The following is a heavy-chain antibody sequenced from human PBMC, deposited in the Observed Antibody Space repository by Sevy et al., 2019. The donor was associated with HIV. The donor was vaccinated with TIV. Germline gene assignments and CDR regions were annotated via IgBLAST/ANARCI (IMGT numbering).Heavy chain of an antibody. CDR3: ARAEGRRYFDPSGWFDP. CDR2: IWYDGSNK. D-gene: IGHD3-9*01. Sequence: GGSLRLSRAASGFNLRNYGMHWVRQAPGKGLEWVAVIWYDGSNKYYGDSVKGRFTISRDNSKNTVYLQMNSLRAEDTALYYCARAEGRRYFDPSGWFDPWGQGTLVTVSS. J-gene: IGHJ5*02. V-gene: IGHV3-33*01. CDR1: GFNLRNYG.